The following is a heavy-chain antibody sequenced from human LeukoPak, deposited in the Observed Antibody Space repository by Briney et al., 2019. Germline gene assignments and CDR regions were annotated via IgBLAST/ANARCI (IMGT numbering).Heavy chain of an antibody. V-gene: IGHV4-38-2*02. J-gene: IGHJ6*03. D-gene: IGHD3-10*01. Sequence: SETLSLTCTVSGYSISSGYYWGWIRQPPGKGLEWIGSIYHSGSTYYNPSLKSRVTISVDTSKNQFSLKLGSVTAADTAVYYCARGRSPGITTVRGVKGRSYYYMDVWGKGTTVTVSS. CDR2: IYHSGST. CDR3: ARGRSPGITTVRGVKGRSYYYMDV. CDR1: GYSISSGYY.